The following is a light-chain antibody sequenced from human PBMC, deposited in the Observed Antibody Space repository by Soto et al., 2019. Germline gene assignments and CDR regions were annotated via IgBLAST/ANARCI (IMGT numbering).Light chain of an antibody. J-gene: IGKJ5*01. V-gene: IGKV1-9*01. CDR1: QGIRTY. CDR3: QQYNIYPLT. Sequence: IQLTQCPYSLSSAAGGRVTITCRASQGIRTYLAWYHQKPGKAPKLLIYAASTLQSGVPSRFSGSGSGTDFTLSISSLQPEDFATYYCQQYNIYPLTFGQGTRLEIK. CDR2: AAS.